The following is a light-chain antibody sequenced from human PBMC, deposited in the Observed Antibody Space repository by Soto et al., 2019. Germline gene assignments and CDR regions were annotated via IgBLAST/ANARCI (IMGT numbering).Light chain of an antibody. CDR3: QSYDSSLSALV. J-gene: IGLJ2*01. CDR1: SSNIGAGYD. V-gene: IGLV1-40*01. CDR2: GNS. Sequence: QSVLTQPPSVSGAPGQRVTISCTGGSSNIGAGYDVHWYQQLPGTAPKLLIYGNSNRPSGVPDRFSGSKSGTSASLAITGLQAEDEADYYCQSYDSSLSALVFGGGTQLTVL.